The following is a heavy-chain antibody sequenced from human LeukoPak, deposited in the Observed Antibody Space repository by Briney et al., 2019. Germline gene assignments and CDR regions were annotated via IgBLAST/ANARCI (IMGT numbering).Heavy chain of an antibody. D-gene: IGHD3-22*01. Sequence: ASVKVSCKASGGTFSSYAISWVRQAPGQGLEWMGWISAYNGNTNYAQKLQGRVTMTTDTSTSTAYMELRSLRSDDTAVYYCARVRYYYDSRGYYFNWFDPWGQGTLVTVSS. CDR2: ISAYNGNT. CDR1: GGTFSSYA. J-gene: IGHJ5*02. CDR3: ARVRYYYDSRGYYFNWFDP. V-gene: IGHV1-18*01.